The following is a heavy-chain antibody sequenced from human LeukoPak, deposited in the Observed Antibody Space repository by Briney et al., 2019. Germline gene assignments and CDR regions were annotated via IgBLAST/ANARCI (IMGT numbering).Heavy chain of an antibody. V-gene: IGHV3-7*01. D-gene: IGHD2-2*02. CDR1: GFTFSNCN. CDR3: ARDVELDCSSTSCYTVWDY. J-gene: IGHJ4*02. CDR2: IKQDGSEK. Sequence: GGSLRLSCAASGFTFSNCNMNWVRHAPGRGLEWVANIKQDGSEKYYVDSVKGRFTISRDNAKNSLYLQMNSLRAEDTAVYYCARDVELDCSSTSCYTVWDYWGQGTLVTVSS.